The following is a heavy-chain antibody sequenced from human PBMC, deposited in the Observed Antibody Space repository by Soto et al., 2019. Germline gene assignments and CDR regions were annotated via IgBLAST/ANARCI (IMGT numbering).Heavy chain of an antibody. CDR1: GFTFSSYA. CDR3: AKGRLYSYPRYVDV. Sequence: EVQLLESGGGLVQPGGSLRLSCAASGFTFSSYAMSWVRQAPGKGLEWVSAISGSGVSTYYADSVKARFTISRDNPKNTLYLQMNSLRAEDTAVYYCAKGRLYSYPRYVDVWGQGTTVTVSS. V-gene: IGHV3-23*01. D-gene: IGHD5-18*01. CDR2: ISGSGVST. J-gene: IGHJ6*02.